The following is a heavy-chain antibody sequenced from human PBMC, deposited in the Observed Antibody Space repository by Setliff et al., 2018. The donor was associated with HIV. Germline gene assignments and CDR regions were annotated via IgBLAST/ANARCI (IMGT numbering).Heavy chain of an antibody. V-gene: IGHV4-38-2*01. Sequence: SETLSLTCAVSGSSISNGYFWGWIRQPPGKGLEWIGSIYHSGSTYYNPSLKSRVTITVDTSKNQFSLKLSSVTAADTAVYHCARRNSGWYDAFDIRGQGTMATVAS. D-gene: IGHD6-19*01. CDR1: GSSISNGYF. CDR2: IYHSGST. CDR3: ARRNSGWYDAFDI. J-gene: IGHJ3*02.